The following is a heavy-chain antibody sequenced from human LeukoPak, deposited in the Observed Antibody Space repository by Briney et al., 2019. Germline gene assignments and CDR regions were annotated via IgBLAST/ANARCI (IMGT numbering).Heavy chain of an antibody. J-gene: IGHJ4*02. CDR2: IIPILGMA. CDR1: GGTFSSYA. V-gene: IGHV1-69*04. Sequence: SVKVSCKASGGTFSSYAISWVRQAPGQGLEWRGRIIPILGMANYAQKFQGRVTITADKSTSTAYMELSSLRSEDTAVYYCARDTTYYYDSSGYPTFDYWGQGTLVTVSS. CDR3: ARDTTYYYDSSGYPTFDY. D-gene: IGHD3-22*01.